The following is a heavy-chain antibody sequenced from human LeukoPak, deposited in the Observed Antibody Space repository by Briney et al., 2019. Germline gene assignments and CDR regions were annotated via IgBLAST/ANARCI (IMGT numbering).Heavy chain of an antibody. CDR2: INGGNGYT. V-gene: IGHV1-3*01. CDR1: GYTFANYG. D-gene: IGHD2-21*01. Sequence: ASVKVSCKASGYTFANYGVHWVRHAPGQRLEWMGWINGGNGYTKYSQKFQGRVTITGDTSASTAYMELSSLRSEDTAVYYCARHINGAFDYWGQGTLVTVSS. CDR3: ARHINGAFDY. J-gene: IGHJ4*02.